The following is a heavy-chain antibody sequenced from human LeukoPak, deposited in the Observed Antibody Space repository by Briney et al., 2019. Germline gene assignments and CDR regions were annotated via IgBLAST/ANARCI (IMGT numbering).Heavy chain of an antibody. D-gene: IGHD3-22*01. Sequence: GGSLRLSCAASRFTFSSYAMSWVRQAPGKGLEWVSGISDSGDSTYYADSVKGRFTISRDNSKNTLYLQMNSLRAEDTAVYYCAKGGYYIHYFDCWGQGTLVTVSS. V-gene: IGHV3-23*01. CDR3: AKGGYYIHYFDC. J-gene: IGHJ4*02. CDR1: RFTFSSYA. CDR2: ISDSGDST.